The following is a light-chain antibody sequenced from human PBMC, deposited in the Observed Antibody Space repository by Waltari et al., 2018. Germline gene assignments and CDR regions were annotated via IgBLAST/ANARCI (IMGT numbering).Light chain of an antibody. V-gene: IGKV1-9*01. CDR3: QQLKSFLFT. J-gene: IGKJ5*01. CDR2: GTS. Sequence: DIQLTQSPSFLSASVGDRVTITCRASQGNNSYLAWYQQKPGKAPKLLIYGTSTLQSGVPSRFSGSGSGTEFTLTISSLQPEDFATYYCQQLKSFLFTFGQGTRLDIK. CDR1: QGNNSY.